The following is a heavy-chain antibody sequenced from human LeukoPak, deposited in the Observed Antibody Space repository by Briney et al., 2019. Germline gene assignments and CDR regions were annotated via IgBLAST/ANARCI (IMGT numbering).Heavy chain of an antibody. Sequence: GGSLRLSCAASGFTFNTYGMHWVRQAPGKGLEWVAVISYDGSNKYYADSVKGRFTISRDNSKNTLYLQMNSLRAEDTAVYYCARERYYDSSGYSNPGSWGQGTLVTVSS. D-gene: IGHD3-22*01. J-gene: IGHJ5*02. CDR2: ISYDGSNK. CDR3: ARERYYDSSGYSNPGS. V-gene: IGHV3-30*03. CDR1: GFTFNTYG.